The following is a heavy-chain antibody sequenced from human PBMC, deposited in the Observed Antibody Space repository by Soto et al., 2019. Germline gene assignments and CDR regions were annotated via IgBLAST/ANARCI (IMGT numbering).Heavy chain of an antibody. V-gene: IGHV1-69*13. CDR3: ARGRGYSGDDHYYYFDMDV. J-gene: IGHJ6*02. Sequence: SVKVTCKASGGTFNNYPITWVRQAPGEGLEWMGGSIPIFGTANYAQKFQGRVTISVDESTSTAYMELSSLRSEDTAVYYCARGRGYSGDDHYYYFDMDVWGQGTTVTVSS. CDR2: SIPIFGTA. CDR1: GGTFNNYP. D-gene: IGHD5-12*01.